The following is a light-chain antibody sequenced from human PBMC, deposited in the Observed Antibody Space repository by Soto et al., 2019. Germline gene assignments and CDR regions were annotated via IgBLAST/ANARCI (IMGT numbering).Light chain of an antibody. CDR3: SSYTSSSTHYV. CDR2: DVS. V-gene: IGLV2-14*01. CDR1: SSDVGGYNY. Sequence: QSFLTQPASVSGSSGQSITISRTGTSSDVGGYNYASWYQQHPGKAPKLMIYDVSNRPSGVSNRFSGSKSGNTASLTISGLQAEDEADYYCSSYTSSSTHYVFGTGTKVTVL. J-gene: IGLJ1*01.